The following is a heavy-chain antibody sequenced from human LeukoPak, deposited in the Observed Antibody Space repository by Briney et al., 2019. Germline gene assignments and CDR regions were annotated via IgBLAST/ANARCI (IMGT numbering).Heavy chain of an antibody. CDR3: ARVDPTGDGYNCLDS. J-gene: IGHJ4*02. V-gene: IGHV3-74*01. D-gene: IGHD5-24*01. CDR1: GFTFSTYW. Sequence: QPGGSLRLSCAASGFTFSTYWMHWVRQAPGKGLLWVARINTDGSSTLYADSVKGRFTISRDNAKSTLYLQMDSLRPEDTAVYYCARVDPTGDGYNCLDSWGQGTLVTVSS. CDR2: INTDGSST.